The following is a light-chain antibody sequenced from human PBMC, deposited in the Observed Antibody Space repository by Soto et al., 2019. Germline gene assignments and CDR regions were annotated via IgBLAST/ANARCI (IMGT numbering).Light chain of an antibody. Sequence: DIQRTQAPSTLSGSVGDRVTITCRASQTISSWLAWYQQKPGQAPKLLIYKASTLTRGVPSRFSGRGSGPEFTLTISSRQPDDFATSYCQHYNSYSEAFGPGTKVDIK. J-gene: IGKJ1*01. CDR3: QHYNSYSEA. CDR2: KAS. CDR1: QTISSW. V-gene: IGKV1-5*03.